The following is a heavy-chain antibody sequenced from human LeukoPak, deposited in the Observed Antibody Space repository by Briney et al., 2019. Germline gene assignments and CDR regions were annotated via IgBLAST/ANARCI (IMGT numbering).Heavy chain of an antibody. J-gene: IGHJ4*02. D-gene: IGHD3-10*01. Sequence: GRSLRLSCAASGFTFSSYGMHWVRQAPGKGLEGVAVISYDGSNKYYADSVKGRFTISRDNSKNTLYLQMNSLRAEDTAVYYCAKGPHFTMVRGVTFLDYWGQGTLVTVSS. CDR1: GFTFSSYG. CDR2: ISYDGSNK. V-gene: IGHV3-30*18. CDR3: AKGPHFTMVRGVTFLDY.